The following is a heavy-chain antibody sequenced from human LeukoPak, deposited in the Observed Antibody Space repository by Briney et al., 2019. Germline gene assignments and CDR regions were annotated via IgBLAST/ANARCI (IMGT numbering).Heavy chain of an antibody. D-gene: IGHD3-3*01. CDR1: GGTFSSYA. J-gene: IGHJ6*03. CDR3: AASGRSRDFWSGYYQYYYYYYMDV. Sequence: ASVKVSCKASGGTFSSYAISWVRQAPGQGLEWMGGIIPIFGTANYAQKFQGRVTITADKSTSTAYMELSSLRSEDTAVYYCAASGRSRDFWSGYYQYYYYYYMDVWGKGTTVTVSS. CDR2: IIPIFGTA. V-gene: IGHV1-69*06.